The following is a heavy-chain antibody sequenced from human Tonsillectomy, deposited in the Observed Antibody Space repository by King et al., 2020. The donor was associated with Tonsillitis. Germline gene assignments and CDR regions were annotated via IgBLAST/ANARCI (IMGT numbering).Heavy chain of an antibody. V-gene: IGHV3-33*01. D-gene: IGHD3-10*01. J-gene: IGHJ4*02. CDR3: ARDVGEAMDF. CDR2: VWYDGSIK. CDR1: GFTFTNYG. Sequence: VQLVESGGGVVQPGRSLRLSCAASGFTFTNYGIHWVRQAPGKGLDWVAVVWYDGSIKYYAGSVMGRFTISRDNSKNTVYLQVNSLRAGDTAVYYCARDVGEAMDFWGQGALVTVSS.